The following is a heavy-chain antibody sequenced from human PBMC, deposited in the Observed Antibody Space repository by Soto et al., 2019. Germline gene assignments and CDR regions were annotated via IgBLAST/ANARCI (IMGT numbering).Heavy chain of an antibody. CDR2: ISYDGSNK. V-gene: IGHV3-30*18. Sequence: QVQLVESGGGVVQPGRSLRLSCAASGFTFSSYGMHWVRQAPGKGLEWVAVISYDGSNKYYADSVKGRFTISRDNSKNTLYLQMNILRAEDTAVYYCAKDILTGWDPNYYFYGMDVWGQGTTVTVSS. CDR3: AKDILTGWDPNYYFYGMDV. J-gene: IGHJ6*02. D-gene: IGHD3-9*01. CDR1: GFTFSSYG.